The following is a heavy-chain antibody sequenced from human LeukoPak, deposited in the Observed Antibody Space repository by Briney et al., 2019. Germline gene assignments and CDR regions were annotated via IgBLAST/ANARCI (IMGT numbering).Heavy chain of an antibody. CDR1: GFTFTSSA. J-gene: IGHJ3*02. D-gene: IGHD3-22*01. V-gene: IGHV1-58*01. Sequence: SAKVSCKASGFTFTSSAVQWVRQARGQRLEWIGWIVVGSGNTNYAQKFQERVTITRDMSTSTAYMELSSLRSEDTAVYYCAAGLRSYDSSGYYAFDIWGQGTMVTVSS. CDR2: IVVGSGNT. CDR3: AAGLRSYDSSGYYAFDI.